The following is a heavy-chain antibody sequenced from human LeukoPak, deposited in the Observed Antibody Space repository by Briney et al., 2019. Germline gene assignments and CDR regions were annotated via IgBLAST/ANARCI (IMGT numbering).Heavy chain of an antibody. D-gene: IGHD3-10*01. V-gene: IGHV1-8*01. Sequence: ASVKVSCKASGFTFTIYDVNWERQALGQGLEWMGWMNPNSGNTRNAQKARGGITMTRDASISTAYMELSSLRSEDTAVYYCARGPTLVRGVIMPDSVGGMDVWGQGTTVTVSS. CDR3: ARGPTLVRGVIMPDSVGGMDV. CDR1: GFTFTIYD. J-gene: IGHJ6*02. CDR2: MNPNSGNT.